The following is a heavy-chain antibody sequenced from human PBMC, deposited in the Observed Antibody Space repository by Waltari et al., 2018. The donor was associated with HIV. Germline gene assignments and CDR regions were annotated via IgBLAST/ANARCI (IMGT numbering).Heavy chain of an antibody. CDR3: ARVRFLEWLIDY. V-gene: IGHV3-48*01. CDR2: ISGDSKTI. CDR1: RFPFSYYS. D-gene: IGHD3-3*01. J-gene: IGHJ4*02. Sequence: EVQLVDSGGDFLQPGGSLRLSGVTSRFPFSYYSMNWVRQAPGKGLEWLAHISGDSKTIYYADSVKGRFTISRDNAKNSLHLQMEGLRVEDTAVYFCARVRFLEWLIDYWGQGTLVTVSS.